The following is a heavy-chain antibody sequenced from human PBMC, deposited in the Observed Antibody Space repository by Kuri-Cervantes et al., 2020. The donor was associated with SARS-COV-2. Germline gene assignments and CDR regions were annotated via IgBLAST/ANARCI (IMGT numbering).Heavy chain of an antibody. V-gene: IGHV3-72*01. CDR1: GFTFSDHY. Sequence: GESLKISCAASGFTFSDHYMDWVRQAPGKGLEWVGRTRNKANSYTTEYAASVKGRFAISRDDSKNSLHLQMNSLKTEDTAVYYCCRITMVRGVISPDYWGQGTLVTVSS. J-gene: IGHJ4*02. CDR2: TRNKANSYTT. D-gene: IGHD3-10*01. CDR3: CRITMVRGVISPDY.